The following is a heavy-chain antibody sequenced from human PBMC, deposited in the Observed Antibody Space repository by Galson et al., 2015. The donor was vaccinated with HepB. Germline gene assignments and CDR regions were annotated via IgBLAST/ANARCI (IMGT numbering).Heavy chain of an antibody. CDR2: ISSSSSTI. J-gene: IGHJ6*02. Sequence: SLRLSCAASGFTFSSYSMNWVRQAPGKGLEWVSYISSSSSTIYYADSVKGRFTISRDNAKNSLYLQMNSLRDEDTAVYYCAREGPTLTTDYGGYYYYYGMDVWGQGTTVTVSS. CDR1: GFTFSSYS. CDR3: AREGPTLTTDYGGYYYYYGMDV. D-gene: IGHD4-23*01. V-gene: IGHV3-48*02.